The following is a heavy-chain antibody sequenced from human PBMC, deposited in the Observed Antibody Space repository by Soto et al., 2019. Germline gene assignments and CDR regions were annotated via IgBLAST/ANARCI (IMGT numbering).Heavy chain of an antibody. J-gene: IGHJ5*02. CDR3: ARAPRPRSRYFDLSEYPNWFDP. D-gene: IGHD3-9*01. CDR1: GGSISSGGYY. CDR2: IYYSGST. Sequence: SETLSLTCTVSGGSISSGGYYWSWIRQHPGKGLEWIGYIYYSGSTYYNPSLKSRVTISVDTSKNQFSLKLSSVTAADTAVYYCARAPRPRSRYFDLSEYPNWFDPWGQGTLVTVSS. V-gene: IGHV4-31*03.